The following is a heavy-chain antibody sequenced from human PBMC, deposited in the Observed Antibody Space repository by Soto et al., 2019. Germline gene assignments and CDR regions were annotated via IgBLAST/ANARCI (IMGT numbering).Heavy chain of an antibody. CDR1: GFTFSSYA. V-gene: IGHV3-15*01. J-gene: IGHJ4*02. CDR3: TTWGIVLMVYAMTFDY. CDR2: IKSKTDGGTT. Sequence: GGSLRLSCAASGFTFSSYAMSWVRQAPGKGLEWVGRIKSKTDGGTTDYAAPVKGRFTISRDDSKNTLYLQMNSLKTEDTAVYYCTTWGIVLMVYAMTFDYWGQGTLVTVSS. D-gene: IGHD2-8*01.